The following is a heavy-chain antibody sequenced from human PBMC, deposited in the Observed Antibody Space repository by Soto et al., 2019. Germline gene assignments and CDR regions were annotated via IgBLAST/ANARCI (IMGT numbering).Heavy chain of an antibody. CDR2: INPILSMS. Sequence: QVQLVQSGADVQRPGSSVRVSCKASGDNLNYASINWVRQAPGRGLQWMGRINPILSMSNDAPRFQGRVTMTADKSTSTAYMELRSLRSEATSMYYCATSYGSGYRAFDSWGQGALVTVYS. J-gene: IGHJ4*02. CDR1: GDNLNYAS. D-gene: IGHD3-10*01. CDR3: ATSYGSGYRAFDS. V-gene: IGHV1-69*02.